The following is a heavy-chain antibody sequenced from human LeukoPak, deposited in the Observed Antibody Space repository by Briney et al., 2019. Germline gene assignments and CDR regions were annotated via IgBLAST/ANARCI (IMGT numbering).Heavy chain of an antibody. Sequence: ASVKVSCKASGYTFTGYYMHWVRQAPGQGLEWMGWINPNSGGTNYAQKFQGRVTMTRDTSISTAYMELRSLRSDDTAVYYCARYITGTTFYYYYYMDVWGKGTTVTVSS. V-gene: IGHV1-2*02. CDR3: ARYITGTTFYYYYYMDV. CDR2: INPNSGGT. CDR1: GYTFTGYY. J-gene: IGHJ6*03. D-gene: IGHD1-20*01.